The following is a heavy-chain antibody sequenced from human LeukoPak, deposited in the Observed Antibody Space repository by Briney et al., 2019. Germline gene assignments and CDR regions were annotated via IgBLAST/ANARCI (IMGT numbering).Heavy chain of an antibody. J-gene: IGHJ4*02. Sequence: GSLRLSCAASGFTFENYCMSWVRQAPGKGMEWVANIMQGGSEKFYVDSVKGRFTISRDNAKNSLSLQMNSLRGEDTAGYYCARKLSPPDYWGQGTLVTVSS. D-gene: IGHD4-23*01. V-gene: IGHV3-7*01. CDR2: IMQGGSEK. CDR3: ARKLSPPDY. CDR1: GFTFENYC.